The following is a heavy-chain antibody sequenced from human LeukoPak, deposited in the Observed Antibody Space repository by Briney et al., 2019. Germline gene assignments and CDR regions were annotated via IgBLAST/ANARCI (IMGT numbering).Heavy chain of an antibody. Sequence: GGPLRLSCAASGFTFSSYGMHWVRQAPGKGLEWVAFIRYDGSNKYYADSVKGRFTISRDNSKNTLYLQMNSLRAEDTAVYYCAKGILRYGDYPNWGQGTLVTVSS. CDR2: IRYDGSNK. J-gene: IGHJ4*02. V-gene: IGHV3-30*02. D-gene: IGHD4-17*01. CDR1: GFTFSSYG. CDR3: AKGILRYGDYPN.